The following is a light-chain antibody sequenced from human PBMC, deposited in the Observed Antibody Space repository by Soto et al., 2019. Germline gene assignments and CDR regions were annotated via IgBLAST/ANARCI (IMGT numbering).Light chain of an antibody. CDR1: QSFSSTY. CDR3: QQYGSSST. J-gene: IGKJ5*01. Sequence: DIVLTQSPGTLYLSPGERATLSCRASQSFSSTYLAWYQQKPGQAPRLLIYGASSRPTGIPDRFSGSGSGTDFTLTISRLEPEDFAVYYCQQYGSSSTFGQGTRLEIK. V-gene: IGKV3-20*01. CDR2: GAS.